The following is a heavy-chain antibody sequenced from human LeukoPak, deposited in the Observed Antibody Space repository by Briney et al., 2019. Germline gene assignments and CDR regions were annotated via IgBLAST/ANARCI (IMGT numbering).Heavy chain of an antibody. CDR1: GGSISSSSYY. D-gene: IGHD2-15*01. J-gene: IGHJ5*02. Sequence: PSETLSLTCTVAGGSISSSSYYWGWIRQPPGRGLEWIGSIYYSGSTYYNPSLKSRVTISVDTSKNQFSLKLSSVTAADTAVYYCTRDDKYCSGGSCHFKPNWFDPWGQGTLVTVSS. V-gene: IGHV4-39*07. CDR2: IYYSGST. CDR3: TRDDKYCSGGSCHFKPNWFDP.